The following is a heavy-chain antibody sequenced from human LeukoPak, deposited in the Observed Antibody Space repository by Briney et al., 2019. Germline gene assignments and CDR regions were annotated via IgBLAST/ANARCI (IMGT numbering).Heavy chain of an antibody. CDR3: AKDIWVQWLVSGYFDL. Sequence: GGSLRLSCAASGFTFSSYWMHWVRQAPGKGLEWVSGINWNSGSIGYADSVKGRFTISRDNAKNSLYLQMNSLRAEDTALYYCAKDIWVQWLVSGYFDLWGRGTLVTVSS. CDR2: INWNSGSI. V-gene: IGHV3-9*01. CDR1: GFTFSSYW. D-gene: IGHD6-19*01. J-gene: IGHJ2*01.